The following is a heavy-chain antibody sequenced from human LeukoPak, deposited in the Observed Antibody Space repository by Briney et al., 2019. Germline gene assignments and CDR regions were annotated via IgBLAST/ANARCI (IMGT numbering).Heavy chain of an antibody. CDR3: ARDGRWVYYGSGIDY. D-gene: IGHD3-10*01. V-gene: IGHV1-3*01. J-gene: IGHJ4*02. CDR1: GYTFTSYA. CDR2: INAGNGNT. Sequence: ASVKVSCKASGYTFTSYAMHWVRQAPGQRLEWMGWINAGNGNTKYSQKFQGRVTITRDTSASTAYMELSSLRSEDTAVYYCARDGRWVYYGSGIDYWGQGTLVTVSS.